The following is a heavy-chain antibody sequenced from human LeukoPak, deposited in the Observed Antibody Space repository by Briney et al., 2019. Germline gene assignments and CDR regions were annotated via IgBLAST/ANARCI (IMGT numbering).Heavy chain of an antibody. CDR2: INHSGST. CDR1: GGSFNGYY. D-gene: IGHD1-14*01. J-gene: IGHJ5*02. V-gene: IGHV4-34*01. Sequence: PSETLSLTCAVYGGSFNGYYWSWIRQPPGKGLEWIGEINHSGSTNYNPSLKSRVTISVDTSKNQFSLKLSSVTAADTAVYYCARVRDWRNQPPGRWFDHWGQGTLVTVSS. CDR3: ARVRDWRNQPPGRWFDH.